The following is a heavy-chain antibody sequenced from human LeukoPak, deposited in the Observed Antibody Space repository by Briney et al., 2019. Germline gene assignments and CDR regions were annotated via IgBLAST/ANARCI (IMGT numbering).Heavy chain of an antibody. CDR2: ISYYGSNK. CDR1: GFTFSIYA. J-gene: IGHJ4*02. CDR3: ARARSGWCLGQFAY. V-gene: IGHV3-30*14. Sequence: GGSLRLSCVVSGFTFSIYAIHWVRQAPGKGLDGVAVISYYGSNKHYAHSLKGRFTISRDNSKKTLYSQMNTLRAEDTAVYYCARARSGWCLGQFAYWGQGTLVTVSS. D-gene: IGHD6-19*01.